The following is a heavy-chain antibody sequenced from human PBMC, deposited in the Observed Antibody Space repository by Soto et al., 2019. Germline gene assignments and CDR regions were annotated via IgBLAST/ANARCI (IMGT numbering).Heavy chain of an antibody. CDR3: ARRGYLSGWFDP. J-gene: IGHJ5*02. Sequence: QVQLQQWGAGLLKPSETLSLTCAVYGGSFSGYYWSWIRQPPGQGLEWIGEINHSGSTNYNPSLKSRVTISVDKSKNQFSLKLSSVTAADTAVYYCARRGYLSGWFDPWGQGTLVTVSS. V-gene: IGHV4-34*01. CDR2: INHSGST. CDR1: GGSFSGYY. D-gene: IGHD1-1*01.